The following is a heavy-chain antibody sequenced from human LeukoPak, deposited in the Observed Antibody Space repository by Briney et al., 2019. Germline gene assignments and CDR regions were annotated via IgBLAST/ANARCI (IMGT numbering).Heavy chain of an antibody. J-gene: IGHJ4*02. D-gene: IGHD4-23*01. CDR3: ARENEGGGTD. CDR1: GLTFSNYW. V-gene: IGHV3-74*01. CDR2: ISNDGTST. Sequence: GGSLRLSCAVSGLTFSNYWMHWVRQAPGKGLVWVSRISNDGTSTSYADSVKGRFTISRDNAKNTLYLQMNSLRAEDTAVYYCARENEGGGTDWGQGTLVTVSS.